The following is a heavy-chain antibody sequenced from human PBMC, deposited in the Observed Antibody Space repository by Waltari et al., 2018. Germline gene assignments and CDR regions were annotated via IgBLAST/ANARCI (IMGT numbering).Heavy chain of an antibody. Sequence: QVQLQESGPGLVKPSETLSLTCAVSGYSISSGSYWGWIRQPPGKGLEWIGSIYHSGSTYYNPSLKSRVTISVDTSKNQFSLKLSSVTAADTAVYYCARRAYYDILTEAWFDPWGQGTLVTVSS. CDR3: ARRAYYDILTEAWFDP. D-gene: IGHD3-9*01. J-gene: IGHJ5*02. CDR1: GYSISSGSY. V-gene: IGHV4-38-2*01. CDR2: IYHSGST.